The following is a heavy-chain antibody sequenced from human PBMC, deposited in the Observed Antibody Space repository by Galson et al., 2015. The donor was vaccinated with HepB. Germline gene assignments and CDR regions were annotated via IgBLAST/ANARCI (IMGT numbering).Heavy chain of an antibody. J-gene: IGHJ4*02. CDR1: GFTFSSYS. CDR3: ARDDRYNWNYAPFDY. CDR2: ISSSSSTI. D-gene: IGHD1-7*01. V-gene: IGHV3-48*02. Sequence: SLRLSCAASGFTFSSYSMNWVRQAPGKGLEWVSYISSSSSTIYYADSVKGRFTISRDNAKNSLYLQMNSLRDEDTAVYYCARDDRYNWNYAPFDYWGQGTLVTVSS.